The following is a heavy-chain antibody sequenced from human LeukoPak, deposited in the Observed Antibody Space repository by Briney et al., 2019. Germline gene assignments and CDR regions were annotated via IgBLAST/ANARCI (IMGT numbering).Heavy chain of an antibody. J-gene: IGHJ4*02. CDR3: ARGLPTYYYDSSGYFRTLPDY. Sequence: PSETLSLTCTVSGGSISSSSYYWGWIRQPPGKGLEWIGSIYYSGSTYYNPSLKSRVTISVDTSKNQFSLKLSSVTAADTAVYYCARGLPTYYYDSSGYFRTLPDYWGQGTLVTVSS. CDR1: GGSISSSSYY. CDR2: IYYSGST. V-gene: IGHV4-39*01. D-gene: IGHD3-22*01.